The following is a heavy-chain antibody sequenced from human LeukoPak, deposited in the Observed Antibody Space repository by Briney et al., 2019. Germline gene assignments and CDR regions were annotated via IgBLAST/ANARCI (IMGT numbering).Heavy chain of an antibody. D-gene: IGHD2-2*01. CDR1: GFTFKNYT. CDR3: ARGIVVVPAAIGAFDI. V-gene: IGHV3-23*01. Sequence: GGSLRLSCVVSGFTFKNYTMSWVRQAPGKGLEWVSGISGSGTSPYYADSVRGRFTISRDSSKNTLYLQMNSLRAEDTAVYYCARGIVVVPAAIGAFDIWGQGTMVTVSS. CDR2: ISGSGTSP. J-gene: IGHJ3*02.